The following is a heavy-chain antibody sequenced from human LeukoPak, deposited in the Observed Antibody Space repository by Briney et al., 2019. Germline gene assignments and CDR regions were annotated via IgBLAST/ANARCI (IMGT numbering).Heavy chain of an antibody. V-gene: IGHV4-34*01. D-gene: IGHD1-1*01. Sequence: SETLSLTCAVYGGSFSGYYWSWIRQPPGKGLEWIGEINHSGSTNYNPSLKSRITISVDTSKNQFSLKLSSVTAADTAVYYCARDRGTWNDDGFDYWGQGTLVTVSS. CDR3: ARDRGTWNDDGFDY. J-gene: IGHJ4*02. CDR1: GGSFSGYY. CDR2: INHSGST.